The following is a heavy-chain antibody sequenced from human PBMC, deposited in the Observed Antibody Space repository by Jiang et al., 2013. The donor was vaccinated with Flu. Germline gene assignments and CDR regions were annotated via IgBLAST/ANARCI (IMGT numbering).Heavy chain of an antibody. CDR2: ISGSGGST. CDR3: AKPRGRESWYFDL. D-gene: IGHD3-10*01. Sequence: QLLESGGGLVQPGGSLRLSCAASGFTFSSYTMNWVRQAPGKGLEWVSAISGSGGSTYYADSVKGRFTISRDNSKNTLYLQMNSLRAEDTAVYYCAKPRGRESWYFDLWGRGTLVTVSS. J-gene: IGHJ2*01. CDR1: GFTFSSYT. V-gene: IGHV3-23*01.